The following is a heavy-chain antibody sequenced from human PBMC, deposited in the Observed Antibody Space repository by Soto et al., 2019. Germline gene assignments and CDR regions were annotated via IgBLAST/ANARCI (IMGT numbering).Heavy chain of an antibody. Sequence: PGGSLRLSCAASGFTFSSYGMHWVRQAPGKGLEWVTIISYDGSDKYYADSVRGRFTISRDNSKNTVYLQVNSLRAEDTAVYYCAKDYSSTYYGMDVWGQGTTVPVSS. V-gene: IGHV3-30*18. J-gene: IGHJ6*02. CDR3: AKDYSSTYYGMDV. D-gene: IGHD6-13*01. CDR2: ISYDGSDK. CDR1: GFTFSSYG.